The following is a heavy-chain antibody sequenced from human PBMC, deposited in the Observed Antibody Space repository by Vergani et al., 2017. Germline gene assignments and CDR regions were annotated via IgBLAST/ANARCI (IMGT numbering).Heavy chain of an antibody. V-gene: IGHV3-21*01. D-gene: IGHD6-6*01. Sequence: EVQLVESGGGLVKPGGSLRLSCAASGFTFSSYSMNWVRQAPGKGLEWVSSISSSGSTIYYADSVKGRFTISRDNAKNSLYLQMNSLRAEDTAVYYCARLSGTSSSPDLNYYYYGMDVWGQGTTVTVSS. CDR2: ISSSGSTI. J-gene: IGHJ6*02. CDR1: GFTFSSYS. CDR3: ARLSGTSSSPDLNYYYYGMDV.